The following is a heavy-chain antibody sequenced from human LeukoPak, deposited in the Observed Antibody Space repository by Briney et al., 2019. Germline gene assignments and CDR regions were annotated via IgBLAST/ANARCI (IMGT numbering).Heavy chain of an antibody. CDR3: AKDSWEVGATAEIDY. D-gene: IGHD1-26*01. V-gene: IGHV3-30*02. CDR1: GSTFSNYG. Sequence: QPGGSLRLSCAASGSTFSNYGMHWVRQAPGKGLEWVAFIRYDGSNKYYSDSVKGRFTISRDNSKNTLYLQMNSLRTEDTAVYYCAKDSWEVGATAEIDYWGQGTLVTVSS. J-gene: IGHJ4*02. CDR2: IRYDGSNK.